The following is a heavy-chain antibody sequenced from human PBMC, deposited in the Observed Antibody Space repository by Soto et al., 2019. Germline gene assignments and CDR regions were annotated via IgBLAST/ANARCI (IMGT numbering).Heavy chain of an antibody. D-gene: IGHD3-16*01. CDR1: GGSFSGYQ. CDR3: ARYGEVTPRRYGMDV. Sequence: QVQLQQWGAGLLKPSETLSLTCAVYGGSFSGYQWSWIRQAPGKGLEWIGEINHSGSTNYSPSLKSRVTISIDTSKSQFSLMLSSVTAADTAMYYCARYGEVTPRRYGMDVWGQGTPVTVSS. V-gene: IGHV4-34*01. CDR2: INHSGST. J-gene: IGHJ6*02.